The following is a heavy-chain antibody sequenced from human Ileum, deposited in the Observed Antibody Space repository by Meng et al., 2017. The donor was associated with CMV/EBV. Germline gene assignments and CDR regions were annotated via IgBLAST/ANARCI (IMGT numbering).Heavy chain of an antibody. D-gene: IGHD6-19*01. CDR1: GDPIRNGSHS. CDR2: MFFSGIA. V-gene: IGHV4-39*07. Sequence: QRKRPGPGLLKPAAPPPLPGPAFGDPIRNGSHSWAWFRQSPGKAPEWIGSMFFSGIADYNPSLKSRVTISLHATQKQFSLRLTSVTAADSAVYFCARDMTNQWFYYWGQGTLVTVSS. CDR3: ARDMTNQWFYY. J-gene: IGHJ4*02.